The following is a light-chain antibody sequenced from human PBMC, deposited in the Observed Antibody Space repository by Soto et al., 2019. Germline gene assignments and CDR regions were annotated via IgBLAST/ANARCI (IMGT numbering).Light chain of an antibody. CDR1: QGIRND. CDR2: AAS. CDR3: LQDDNYPLT. V-gene: IGKV1-6*01. Sequence: AIQMTQSPSSLSASVGDRVTITCRASQGIRNDLGWYQQKPGKAPKLLIDAASTLQSGVPSRFSGSGSGTDFTLTISSLHPEDFATYYCLQDDNYPLTFGGGTKVEIK. J-gene: IGKJ4*01.